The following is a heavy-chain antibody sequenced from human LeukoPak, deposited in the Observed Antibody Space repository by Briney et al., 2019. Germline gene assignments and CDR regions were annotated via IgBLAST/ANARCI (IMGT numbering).Heavy chain of an antibody. J-gene: IGHJ4*02. Sequence: SETLSLTCAVYGGSFSGYYWSWIRQPPGKGLEWIGQVNHRGSTNYNPSLKSRVTISVDTSKNQFSLKLSSVTAADTAVYYCARHSSSWEIDYWGQGTLVTVSS. CDR3: ARHSSSWEIDY. V-gene: IGHV4-34*01. D-gene: IGHD6-13*01. CDR2: VNHRGST. CDR1: GGSFSGYY.